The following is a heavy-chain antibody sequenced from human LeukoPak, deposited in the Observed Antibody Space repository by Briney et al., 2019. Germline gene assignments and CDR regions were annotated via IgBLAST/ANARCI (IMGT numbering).Heavy chain of an antibody. D-gene: IGHD3-3*01. Sequence: KAGGSLRLSCTASGFTFSDCDMNWFRQAPGKGLEWVSSISYRSSHIYYADSAKGRFTISRDNAKNSLYLQMNNLRADDTAVYYCANPLGANYDFWSGYYDWGQGTLVTVSS. V-gene: IGHV3-21*04. J-gene: IGHJ4*02. CDR1: GFTFSDCD. CDR2: ISYRSSHI. CDR3: ANPLGANYDFWSGYYD.